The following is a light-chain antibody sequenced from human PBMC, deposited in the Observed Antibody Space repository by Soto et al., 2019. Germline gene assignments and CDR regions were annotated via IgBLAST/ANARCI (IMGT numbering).Light chain of an antibody. CDR3: QQYNDEPWT. CDR1: QNIGNW. J-gene: IGKJ1*01. V-gene: IGKV1-5*01. Sequence: DIQMTQSPSTLSASVGDRVTITCRASQNIGNWLAWYQQKPEKTPDLLIYDASSLESGVPLRFSGSGSGTEFTLTISSLQTDDSATYYCQQYNDEPWTFGQGTKVEIK. CDR2: DAS.